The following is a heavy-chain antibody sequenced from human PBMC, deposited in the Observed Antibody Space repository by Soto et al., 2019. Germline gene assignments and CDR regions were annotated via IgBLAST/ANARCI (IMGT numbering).Heavy chain of an antibody. CDR1: GLSFNSYA. D-gene: IGHD2-2*02. V-gene: IGHV3-23*01. CDR2: ISGSGGST. J-gene: IGHJ4*02. CDR3: AKVMVPAAIWYYYFDY. Sequence: GGSLRLPCAASGLSFNSYAMCWVRQAPGKGLEWVSAISGSGGSTYYADSVKGRFTISRDNSKNTLYLQMNSLRAEDTAVYYCAKVMVPAAIWYYYFDYWGQGTLVTVSS.